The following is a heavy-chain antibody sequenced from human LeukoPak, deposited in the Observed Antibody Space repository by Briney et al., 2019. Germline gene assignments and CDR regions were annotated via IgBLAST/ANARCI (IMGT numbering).Heavy chain of an antibody. Sequence: GGSLRLSCAASGFTFSSYSMNWVRQAPGKGLEWVSYISSGSSTIYYADSVKGRFTISRDNAKNSLYLQMKSLRDEDTAMYYCARESIAVADHWGQGTLVTVSS. CDR2: ISSGSSTI. J-gene: IGHJ4*02. CDR3: ARESIAVADH. CDR1: GFTFSSYS. V-gene: IGHV3-48*02. D-gene: IGHD6-19*01.